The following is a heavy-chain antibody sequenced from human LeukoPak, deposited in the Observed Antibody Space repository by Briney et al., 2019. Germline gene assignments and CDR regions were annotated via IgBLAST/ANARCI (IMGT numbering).Heavy chain of an antibody. Sequence: SETLSLTCAVYGGSFSGYYWSWIRRPPGKGLEWIGEINHSGSTNYNPSLKSRVTISVDTSKNQFPLKLSSVTAADTAVYYCARVVPAAMYYYYGMDVWGQGTTVTVSS. CDR1: GGSFSGYY. CDR3: ARVVPAAMYYYYGMDV. D-gene: IGHD2-2*01. CDR2: INHSGST. V-gene: IGHV4-34*01. J-gene: IGHJ6*02.